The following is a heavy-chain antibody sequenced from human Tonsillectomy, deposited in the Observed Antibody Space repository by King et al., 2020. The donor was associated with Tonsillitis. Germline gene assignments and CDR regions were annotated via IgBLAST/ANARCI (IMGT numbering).Heavy chain of an antibody. Sequence: VQLVESGGGLVQPGRFLRLSCAASGFTFDDYAMHWVRQAPGKGLEWVSGISWNSGSIGYADSVKGRFTISRDNAKNSLYLQMNSLRAEDTALYYCTRLPFDYWGQGTLVTVSS. J-gene: IGHJ4*02. V-gene: IGHV3-9*01. D-gene: IGHD3-16*01. CDR1: GFTFDDYA. CDR3: TRLPFDY. CDR2: ISWNSGSI.